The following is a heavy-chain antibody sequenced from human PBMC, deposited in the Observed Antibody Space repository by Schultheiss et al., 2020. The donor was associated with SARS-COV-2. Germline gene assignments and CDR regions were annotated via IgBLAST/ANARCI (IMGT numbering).Heavy chain of an antibody. Sequence: SETLSLTCAVYGGSFSDYYWSWIRQPPGKGLEWIGEINHSGSTNYNPSLKSRVTISVDTSKNQFSLKLSSVTAADTAVYYCARGRGYCSSTSCRVYYYYYYMDVWGKGTTVTVSS. CDR2: INHSGST. CDR3: ARGRGYCSSTSCRVYYYYYYMDV. CDR1: GGSFSDYY. V-gene: IGHV4-34*01. J-gene: IGHJ6*03. D-gene: IGHD2-2*01.